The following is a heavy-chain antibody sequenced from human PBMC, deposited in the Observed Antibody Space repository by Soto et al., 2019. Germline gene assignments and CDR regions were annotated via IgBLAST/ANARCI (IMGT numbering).Heavy chain of an antibody. CDR3: AGDRSYYYGSGESYWFDP. J-gene: IGHJ5*02. D-gene: IGHD3-10*01. CDR1: GGSISSYY. V-gene: IGHV4-59*01. CDR2: IYYSGST. Sequence: SETLSLTCTVSGGSISSYYWSWIRQPPGKGLEWIGYIYYSGSTNYNPSLKSRVTISVDTSKNQFSLKLSSVTAADTAVYYCAGDRSYYYGSGESYWFDPWGQGTLVTVSS.